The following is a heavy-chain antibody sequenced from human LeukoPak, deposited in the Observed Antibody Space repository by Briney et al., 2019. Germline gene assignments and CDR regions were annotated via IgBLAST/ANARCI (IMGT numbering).Heavy chain of an antibody. V-gene: IGHV3-21*01. Sequence: PGGSLRLSCAASGFTFSSYSMNWVRQAPGKGLEWVSSISSSSSYIYYADSVKGRFTISRDNAKNSLYLQMNSLRAEDTAVYYCARGDTYGDYVPITYFDYWGQGTLVTVLS. CDR1: GFTFSSYS. CDR2: ISSSSSYI. CDR3: ARGDTYGDYVPITYFDY. D-gene: IGHD4-17*01. J-gene: IGHJ4*02.